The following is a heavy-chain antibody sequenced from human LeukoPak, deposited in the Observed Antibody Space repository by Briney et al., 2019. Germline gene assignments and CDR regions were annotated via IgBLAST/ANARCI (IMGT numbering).Heavy chain of an antibody. CDR3: ARVEEGYGSGRRENYYYYYMDV. Sequence: PSETLSLTCTVSGGSISSSSYYWGWIRQPPGKGLEWIGNIYYSGSTYYNPSLKSRVTMSVDTSKNQFSLKLTSVTAADTAVYYCARVEEGYGSGRRENYYYYYMDVWGKGTTVTISS. CDR2: IYYSGST. D-gene: IGHD3-10*01. CDR1: GGSISSSSYY. V-gene: IGHV4-39*07. J-gene: IGHJ6*03.